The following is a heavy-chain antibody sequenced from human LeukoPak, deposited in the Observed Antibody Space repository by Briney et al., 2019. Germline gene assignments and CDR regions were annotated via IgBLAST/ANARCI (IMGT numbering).Heavy chain of an antibody. CDR3: ARHEDRLPYALDI. CDR2: INHSGST. V-gene: IGHV4-34*01. J-gene: IGHJ3*02. CDR1: GGSFSGYY. Sequence: PSETLSLTCAVYGGSFSGYYWSWIRQPPGKGLEWIGEINHSGSTNYNPSLKSRVTISVDTSKNQFSLKLSSVTAADTAVYYCARHEDRLPYALDIWGQGTMVTVSS.